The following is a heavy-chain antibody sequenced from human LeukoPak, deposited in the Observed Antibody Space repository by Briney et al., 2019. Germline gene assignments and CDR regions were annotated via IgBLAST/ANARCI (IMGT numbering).Heavy chain of an antibody. CDR1: GFIFSDSN. Sequence: PGGSLRLSCAASGFIFSDSNMHWVRQASGKGLEWVGQIRSEAKSYATAYAASVKGRFTISKDNSKNMLYLNMNSLRGEDTAIYYCAKALVVAVDASRAFDNWGQGTLVTVSS. D-gene: IGHD2-21*01. CDR2: IRSEAKSYAT. CDR3: AKALVVAVDASRAFDN. J-gene: IGHJ4*02. V-gene: IGHV3-73*01.